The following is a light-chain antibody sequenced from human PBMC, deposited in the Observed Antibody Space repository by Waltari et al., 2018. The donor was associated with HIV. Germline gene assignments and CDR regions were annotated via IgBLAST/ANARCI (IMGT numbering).Light chain of an antibody. Sequence: QSVLTQPPSASGTPGQRVTISCSGSRSNIGSNIVNWYQQPPGTAPKLHIYSNNQRPSGVPDRFSGSESGTAASLAISGLQSEDEADYYCAAWDDSLNGWVFGGGTKLTVL. J-gene: IGLJ3*02. V-gene: IGLV1-44*01. CDR1: RSNIGSNI. CDR2: SNN. CDR3: AAWDDSLNGWV.